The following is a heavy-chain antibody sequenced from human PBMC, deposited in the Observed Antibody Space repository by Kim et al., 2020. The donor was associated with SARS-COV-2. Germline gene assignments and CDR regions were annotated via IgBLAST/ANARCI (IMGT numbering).Heavy chain of an antibody. CDR1: GFTFSSYG. Sequence: GGSLRLSCAASGFTFSSYGMHWVRQAPGKGLEWVAVISYDGSNKYYADSVKGRFTISRDNSKNTLYLQMNSLRAEDTAVYYCARDAEWLRSRWVFAGYWGQGTLVTVSS. V-gene: IGHV3-33*05. J-gene: IGHJ4*02. D-gene: IGHD5-12*01. CDR2: ISYDGSNK. CDR3: ARDAEWLRSRWVFAGY.